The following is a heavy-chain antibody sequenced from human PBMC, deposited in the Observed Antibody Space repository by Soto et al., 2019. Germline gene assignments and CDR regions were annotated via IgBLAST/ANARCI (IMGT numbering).Heavy chain of an antibody. Sequence: SETLPLTCTVSGGAISSYYWCWIRQPSAKELKWVGYTYYSGSTNYNPPLKSRVTISVDTSKNQFSLKLTSVTAADTAVYYCARLYPYSSGFRAFDIWRQGTMVTVSS. CDR3: ARLYPYSSGFRAFDI. CDR2: TYYSGST. CDR1: GGAISSYY. J-gene: IGHJ3*02. D-gene: IGHD6-19*01. V-gene: IGHV4-59*08.